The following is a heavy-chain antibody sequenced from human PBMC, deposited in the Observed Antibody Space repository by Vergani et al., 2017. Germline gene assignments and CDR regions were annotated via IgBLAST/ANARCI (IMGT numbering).Heavy chain of an antibody. V-gene: IGHV1-69*12. D-gene: IGHD1-1*01. CDR2: SIPIFGTA. J-gene: IGHJ6*03. CDR3: ARDRELERLDYYYYYYMDV. CDR1: GGTFSSYA. Sequence: QVQLVQSGAEVKKPGSSVKVSCKASGGTFSSYAISWVRQAPGQGLEWMGGSIPIFGTANYAQKFQGRVTITADESPSTAYMELSSLRSEDTAVYYCARDRELERLDYYYYYYMDVWGKGTTVTVSS.